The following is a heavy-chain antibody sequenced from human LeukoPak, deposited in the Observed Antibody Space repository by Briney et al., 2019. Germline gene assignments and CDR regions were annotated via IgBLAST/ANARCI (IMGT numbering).Heavy chain of an antibody. J-gene: IGHJ3*02. CDR3: ARAPDDLLHGRAFDI. D-gene: IGHD1-1*01. Sequence: PSETLSLTCAVSGGSISSGGYYWSWIRQPPGKGLEWIGEINHSGSTNYNPSLKSRVTISVDTSKNQFSLKLSSVTAADTAVYFCARAPDDLLHGRAFDIWGQGILVTVSS. CDR2: INHSGST. CDR1: GGSISSGGYY. V-gene: IGHV4-34*01.